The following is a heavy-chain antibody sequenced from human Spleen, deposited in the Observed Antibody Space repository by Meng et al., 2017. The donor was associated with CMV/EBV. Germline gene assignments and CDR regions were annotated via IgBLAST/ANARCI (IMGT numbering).Heavy chain of an antibody. CDR2: FYYSGAT. Sequence: SETLSLTCTVSGGSISGSSFYWGWIRQPPGKGLEWIGSFYYSGATYYNPSLRSRVTISVDTSKNQFSLKLSSVTAADTAVYYCARDYLVVPAAYYYYYGMDVWGQGTTVTVSS. J-gene: IGHJ6*02. V-gene: IGHV4-39*07. D-gene: IGHD2-2*01. CDR3: ARDYLVVPAAYYYYYGMDV. CDR1: GGSISGSSFY.